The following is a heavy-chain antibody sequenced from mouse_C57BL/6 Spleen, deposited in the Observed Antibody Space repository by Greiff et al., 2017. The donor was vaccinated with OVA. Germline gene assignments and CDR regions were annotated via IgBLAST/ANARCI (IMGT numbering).Heavy chain of an antibody. CDR3: ARGYYGSSPVYWYFDV. D-gene: IGHD1-1*01. CDR1: GFTFSDYG. J-gene: IGHJ1*03. V-gene: IGHV5-17*01. CDR2: ISSGSSTI. Sequence: EVQLVESGGGLVKPGGSLKLSCAASGFTFSDYGMHWVRQAPEQGLEWVAYISSGSSTIYYADTVKGRFTISRDNAKNTLFLQMTSLRSEDTAMYYCARGYYGSSPVYWYFDVWGTGTTVTVSS.